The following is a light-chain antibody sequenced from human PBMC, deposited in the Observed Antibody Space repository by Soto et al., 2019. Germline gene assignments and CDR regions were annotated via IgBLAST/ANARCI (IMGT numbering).Light chain of an antibody. Sequence: ETVLTQSPATLSLSPGERATLSCRASQSVKTYLAWYQQKPGQVPRLLIYDASNRDTGIPARFSGSGSGTDFTLTISSLAPEDFAVYYCQSRSSWPPVLTFGGGTKVEIK. CDR1: QSVKTY. J-gene: IGKJ4*01. V-gene: IGKV3-11*01. CDR2: DAS. CDR3: QSRSSWPPVLT.